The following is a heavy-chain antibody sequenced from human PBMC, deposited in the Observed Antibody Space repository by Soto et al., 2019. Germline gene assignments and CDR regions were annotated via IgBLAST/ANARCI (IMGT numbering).Heavy chain of an antibody. D-gene: IGHD3-10*01. J-gene: IGHJ6*02. V-gene: IGHV3-13*01. Sequence: PGGSLRLSCAASGFSFSTYDMHWVRQATGKGLEWVSSIGTAGDTYYEDSVRGRFTISRENAKNSFYLEMKNLRVGDTAVYYCSIWFRTTPYAMVVCCRGTTVTVSS. CDR3: SIWFRTTPYAMVV. CDR2: IGTAGDT. CDR1: GFSFSTYD.